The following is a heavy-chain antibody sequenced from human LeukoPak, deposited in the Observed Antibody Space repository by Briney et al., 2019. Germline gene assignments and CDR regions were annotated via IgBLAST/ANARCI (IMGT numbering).Heavy chain of an antibody. D-gene: IGHD3-10*01. CDR1: GFTFSSYA. V-gene: IGHV3-23*01. CDR2: ISGNGGAT. J-gene: IGHJ5*02. CDR3: AKGSVWFGEFFDR. Sequence: GGSLRLSCAASGFTFSSYAMSWVRQAPGKGLEWVSSISGNGGATYYTDSVTGRFTISRDNSKDTLSLQMNSLRVDDTAIYYCAKGSVWFGEFFDRWGQGTLVTVSS.